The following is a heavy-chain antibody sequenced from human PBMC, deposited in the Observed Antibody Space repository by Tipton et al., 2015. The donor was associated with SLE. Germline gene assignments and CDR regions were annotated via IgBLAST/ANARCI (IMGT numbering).Heavy chain of an antibody. Sequence: TLSLTCTVSGGSISSHSWSWIRQPPGKGLEWIGYVYYSGGTNYGPSLRSRVSISLDTSKNQFSLKLTSVTAADTAVYYCARVDSTVTTGLDYWGQGILVTVSS. J-gene: IGHJ4*02. V-gene: IGHV4-59*11. CDR1: GGSISSHS. D-gene: IGHD4-17*01. CDR2: VYYSGGT. CDR3: ARVDSTVTTGLDY.